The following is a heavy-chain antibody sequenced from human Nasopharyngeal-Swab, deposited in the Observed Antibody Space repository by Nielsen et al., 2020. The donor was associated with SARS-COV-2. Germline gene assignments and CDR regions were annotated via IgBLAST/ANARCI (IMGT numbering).Heavy chain of an antibody. J-gene: IGHJ6*03. V-gene: IGHV4-61*02. Sequence: SETLSLTCTASGGSISSGSYYWSWIRQPAGKGLEWIGRIYTSGSTNYNPSLKSRVTISVDTSKNQFSLKLSSVTAADTAVYYCASSGGCSSTSCSRYYYYYYMDVWGKGTTVTVSS. D-gene: IGHD2-2*01. CDR2: IYTSGST. CDR1: GGSISSGSYY. CDR3: ASSGGCSSTSCSRYYYYYYMDV.